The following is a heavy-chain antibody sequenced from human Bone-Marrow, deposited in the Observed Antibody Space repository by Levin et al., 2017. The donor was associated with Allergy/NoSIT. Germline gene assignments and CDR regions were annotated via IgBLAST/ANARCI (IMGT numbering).Heavy chain of an antibody. Sequence: PGGSLRLSCAASGFTFRDHYMSWIRQAPGKGLEWISYIDSDSLNIHYADSVKGRFTISRDNAKKSLDLQMSSLRAEDTAVYYCARDQSRPPHSFDYWGQGSLVTVSS. CDR3: ARDQSRPPHSFDY. V-gene: IGHV3-11*01. CDR1: GFTFRDHY. J-gene: IGHJ4*02. CDR2: IDSDSLNI.